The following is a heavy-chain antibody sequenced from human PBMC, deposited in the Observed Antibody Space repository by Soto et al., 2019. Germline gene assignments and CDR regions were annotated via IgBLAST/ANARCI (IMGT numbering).Heavy chain of an antibody. CDR1: GFTFSSYG. CDR3: AKFSRN. J-gene: IGHJ4*02. Sequence: GGSLRLSCAASGFTFSSYGLHWVRQAPGKGLEWVAVISYDGSNKYYADSVKGRFTISRDNSKNTLYLQMNSLRAEDTAVYYCAKFSRNWGQGTLVTVSS. CDR2: ISYDGSNK. V-gene: IGHV3-30*18.